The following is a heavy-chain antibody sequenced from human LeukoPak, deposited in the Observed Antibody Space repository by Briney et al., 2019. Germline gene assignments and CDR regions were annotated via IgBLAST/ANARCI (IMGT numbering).Heavy chain of an antibody. D-gene: IGHD3-22*01. CDR2: VWYDDAVK. Sequence: GGSLRLSCAASGFTFSNYGMHWVRQAPGKGLEWLAVVWYDDAVKNYADSVKGRFTISRDNSKNTLFLQMNNLSAEDTAVYYCAKGSRGVDSRSFDYWGQGTLVTVSS. J-gene: IGHJ4*02. CDR3: AKGSRGVDSRSFDY. CDR1: GFTFSNYG. V-gene: IGHV3-33*06.